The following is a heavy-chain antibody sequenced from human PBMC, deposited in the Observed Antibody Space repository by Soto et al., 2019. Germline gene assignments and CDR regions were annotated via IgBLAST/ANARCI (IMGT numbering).Heavy chain of an antibody. CDR2: IRGKGDGGAT. CDR1: GLTFSNAE. D-gene: IGHD6-19*01. CDR3: TTSGGGSGWSF. V-gene: IGHV3-15*07. Sequence: EVQLVESGGGLVKPGGSLRLSCAASGLTFSNAEMTWVRQAPGKGLEWVGRIRGKGDGGATDYAAPVKYRFIILRDDSENMVYLQMNSLKTADTAVYYCTTSGGGSGWSFWGQGTLVTVSS. J-gene: IGHJ4*02.